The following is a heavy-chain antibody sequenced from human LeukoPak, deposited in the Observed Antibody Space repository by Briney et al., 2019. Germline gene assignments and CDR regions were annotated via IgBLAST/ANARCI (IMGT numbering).Heavy chain of an antibody. CDR1: GGSFSSYY. D-gene: IGHD6-19*01. J-gene: IGHJ3*02. V-gene: IGHV4-59*01. Sequence: PSETLSLTCTVSGGSFSSYYWSWIRRPPGKELECIGYIYYSGSTNYNPSLRSRVTISVDTSKNQFSLKLSSVTAADTAVYYCARCAYVAVGGPGSAFDIWGQGTMVTVSS. CDR3: ARCAYVAVGGPGSAFDI. CDR2: IYYSGST.